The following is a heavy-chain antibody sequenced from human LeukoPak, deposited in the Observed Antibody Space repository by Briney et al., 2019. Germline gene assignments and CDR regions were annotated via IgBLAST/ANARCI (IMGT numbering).Heavy chain of an antibody. CDR2: ISVSGGST. V-gene: IGHV3-23*01. CDR3: ARDNRYSIFNWFDP. J-gene: IGHJ5*02. CDR1: GFTFSSYA. Sequence: GGSLRLSCAASGFTFSSYAMSWVRQAPGKGLEWVSAISVSGGSTYYADSVKGRFTISRDNAKNSLYLQMNSLRAEDTAVYYCARDNRYSIFNWFDPWGQGTLVTVSS. D-gene: IGHD6-13*01.